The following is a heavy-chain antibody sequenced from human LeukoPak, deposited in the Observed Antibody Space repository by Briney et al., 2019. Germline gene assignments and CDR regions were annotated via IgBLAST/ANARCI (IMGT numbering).Heavy chain of an antibody. CDR2: INQNEVVK. CDR3: TRTVNAASDF. CDR1: GFTFSHAW. Sequence: GGSLRLSCAASGFTFSHAWMTWVRQAPGKGLEWVASINQNEVVKYYVDSVKGRFTISRDNAKTSLFLQMNSLRIDDTAMYYCTRTVNAASDFWGQGTLVTVSS. V-gene: IGHV3-7*03. D-gene: IGHD2-2*01. J-gene: IGHJ4*02.